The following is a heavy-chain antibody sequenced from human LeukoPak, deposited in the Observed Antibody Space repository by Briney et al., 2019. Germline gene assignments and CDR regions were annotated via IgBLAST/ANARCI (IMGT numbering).Heavy chain of an antibody. V-gene: IGHV5-51*01. CDR3: ARLFKKTYYDILAGYYTASDY. CDR1: GYSFTSYW. D-gene: IGHD3-9*01. J-gene: IGHJ4*02. Sequence: GESLKISCKGSGYSFTSYWIGWVRQVPGKGLGWMGIIYPGDSDTRYSTSFQGQVTISADKSISTAYLQWSSLKASDTAMYYCARLFKKTYYDILAGYYTASDYWGQGTLVTVSS. CDR2: IYPGDSDT.